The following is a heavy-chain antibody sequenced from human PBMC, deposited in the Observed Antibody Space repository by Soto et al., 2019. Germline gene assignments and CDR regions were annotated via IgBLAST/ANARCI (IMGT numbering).Heavy chain of an antibody. V-gene: IGHV3-30-3*01. CDR3: ARDWGWGSSGWSSFALDI. D-gene: IGHD6-19*01. J-gene: IGHJ3*02. CDR2: ISYDGSNK. CDR1: GFTFSSYA. Sequence: SLRLSCAASGFTFSSYAMHWVRQAPGKGLEWVAVISYDGSNKYYADSVKGRFTISRDNSKNTLCLQMNSLRAEDTAVYYCARDWGWGSSGWSSFALDIWGQGTLVTVSS.